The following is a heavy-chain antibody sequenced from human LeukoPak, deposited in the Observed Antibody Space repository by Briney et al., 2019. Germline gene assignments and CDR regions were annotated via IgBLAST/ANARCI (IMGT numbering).Heavy chain of an antibody. V-gene: IGHV4-39*07. CDR2: ICEGRTT. J-gene: IGHJ3*02. D-gene: IGHD4-11*01. CDR1: GASISSSGYC. CDR3: ARVMRVNTNYVPDAFDI. Sequence: SETLSLTCTVSGASISSSGYCWGWVRQPPGKGLEWIGSICEGRTTYYIPSLKSRIAISIDTSKNQFSLRLSSVTAADTAVYFCARVMRVNTNYVPDAFDIWGQGSMVTVSS.